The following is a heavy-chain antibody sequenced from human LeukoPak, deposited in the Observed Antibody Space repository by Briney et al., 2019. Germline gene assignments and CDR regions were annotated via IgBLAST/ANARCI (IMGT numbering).Heavy chain of an antibody. V-gene: IGHV3-23*01. Sequence: PGGSLRLSCAASGFTFSSYWMSWVRQAPGRGLEWVSAIIGSGDTTYYADSVKGRFTISRDNSKNTLYLEMSGLRDDDTAIYYCAKRTPIVRKASASPNDAFDMWGQGTMVTVSS. CDR1: GFTFSSYW. CDR3: AKRTPIVRKASASPNDAFDM. D-gene: IGHD6-13*01. J-gene: IGHJ3*02. CDR2: IIGSGDTT.